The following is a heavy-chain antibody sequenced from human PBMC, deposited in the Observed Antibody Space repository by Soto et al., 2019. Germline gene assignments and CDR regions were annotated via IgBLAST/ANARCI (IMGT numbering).Heavy chain of an antibody. CDR3: SRVGCSNSKCFTRGMDV. V-gene: IGHV4-4*07. CDR1: GGSISGYY. Sequence: EALSLTCTVSGGSISGYYWSWVRQPAGKGLEWVGRIYSDGTTNYSPSLKSRVTMSLDTSKDQFSLHLNSVTAADTAVYYCSRVGCSNSKCFTRGMDVWGQGTTVPV. CDR2: IYSDGTT. D-gene: IGHD2-2*01. J-gene: IGHJ6*02.